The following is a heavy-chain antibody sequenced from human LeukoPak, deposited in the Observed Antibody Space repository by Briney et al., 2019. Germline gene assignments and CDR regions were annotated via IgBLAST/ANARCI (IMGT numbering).Heavy chain of an antibody. D-gene: IGHD3-22*01. V-gene: IGHV4-59*08. CDR1: GGSISSYY. CDR2: VFYTGAT. J-gene: IGHJ4*02. CDR3: ARQPSGNYGKSGYYPYYFDS. Sequence: SETLSLTCTVSGGSISSYYWSWVRQPPGKGLEWIGNVFYTGATKYVLSLQSRVTISLDTSLSQFSLRLSSVTAADTAFYYCARQPSGNYGKSGYYPYYFDSWGQGALVTVSS.